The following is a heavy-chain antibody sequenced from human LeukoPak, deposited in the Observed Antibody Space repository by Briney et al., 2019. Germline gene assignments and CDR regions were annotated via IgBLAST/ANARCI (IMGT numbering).Heavy chain of an antibody. J-gene: IGHJ4*02. D-gene: IGHD2-8*01. CDR1: GFTFDDYG. Sequence: GGCLRLSCAASGFTFDDYGMSWDRQAPGKGLEWVSGINWNGGSTGYADSVKGRLTISRDNAKNSLYLQMNSLRAEDTALYYCARLKLMVAPDYWGQGTLASLSS. CDR2: INWNGGST. V-gene: IGHV3-20*04. CDR3: ARLKLMVAPDY.